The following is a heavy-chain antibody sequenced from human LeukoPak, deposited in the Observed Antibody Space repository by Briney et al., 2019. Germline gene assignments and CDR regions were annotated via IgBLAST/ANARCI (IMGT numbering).Heavy chain of an antibody. CDR3: ARGWGSGYPNWFDP. V-gene: IGHV3-66*02. D-gene: IGHD3-16*01. Sequence: GGSLRLSCAAPGFTVSSNYMSWVRQAPGKGLEWVSVIYSGGSTYYADSVKGRFTISRDNSKNTLYLQMNSLRAEDTAVYYCARGWGSGYPNWFDPWGQGTLVTVSS. J-gene: IGHJ5*02. CDR2: IYSGGST. CDR1: GFTVSSNY.